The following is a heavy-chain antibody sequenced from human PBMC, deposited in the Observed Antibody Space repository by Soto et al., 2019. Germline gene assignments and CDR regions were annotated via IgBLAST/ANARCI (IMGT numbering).Heavy chain of an antibody. V-gene: IGHV3-30-3*01. Sequence: QVQLVESGEGVIKPGRSLRLSCAASGFTFSSYAMHWVRQAPGKGLAWVAVISYDGSNKYYADSVKGRFTISRDNSKNTLYLQMNSLRAEDTAVYYCAIDPDCSSTSCSADYYYGMDVWGQGTTVTVSS. CDR3: AIDPDCSSTSCSADYYYGMDV. CDR1: GFTFSSYA. D-gene: IGHD2-2*01. CDR2: ISYDGSNK. J-gene: IGHJ6*02.